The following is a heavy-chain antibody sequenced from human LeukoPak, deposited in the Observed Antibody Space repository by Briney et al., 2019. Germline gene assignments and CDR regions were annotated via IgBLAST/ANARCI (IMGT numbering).Heavy chain of an antibody. CDR1: GFTFSSYS. CDR2: ISSSSSYI. J-gene: IGHJ2*01. Sequence: GGSLRLSCAASGFTFSSYSMNWVRQAPGKGLEWVSSISSSSSYIYYADSVKGRFTISRDNAKNSLYLQMNSLSDEDTAVYYCAREPAPTTPHWYFDLWGRGTLVTVSS. V-gene: IGHV3-21*01. D-gene: IGHD2-2*01. CDR3: AREPAPTTPHWYFDL.